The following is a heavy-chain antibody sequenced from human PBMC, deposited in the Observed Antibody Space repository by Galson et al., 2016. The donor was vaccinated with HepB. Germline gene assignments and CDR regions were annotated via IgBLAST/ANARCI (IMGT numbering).Heavy chain of an antibody. CDR1: GFTFSNYW. D-gene: IGHD3-3*01. J-gene: IGHJ6*02. Sequence: SLRLSCAASGFTFSNYWMHWVRQAPGKGLVWVSRINSDGSRTNYADSVKGRFTISRDNAKNTMYLQMNSLRAEDTAVFYCASSSARSRYYDFYYYVMDVWGQGTTVTVSS. V-gene: IGHV3-74*01. CDR2: INSDGSRT. CDR3: ASSSARSRYYDFYYYVMDV.